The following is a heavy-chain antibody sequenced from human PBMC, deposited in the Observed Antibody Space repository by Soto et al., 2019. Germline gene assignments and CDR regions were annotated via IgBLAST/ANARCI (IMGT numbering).Heavy chain of an antibody. V-gene: IGHV1-58*01. CDR2: IVVGSGNT. CDR1: RVSFTSSA. CDR3: AADRSYGMDV. J-gene: IGHJ6*02. Sequence: SVKVSCEASRVSFTSSAGRWVRQARGQRLEWIGWIVVGSGNTNYAQKFQERVTITRDMSTSTAYMELSSLRSEDTAVYYCAADRSYGMDVWGQGPTVTVSS.